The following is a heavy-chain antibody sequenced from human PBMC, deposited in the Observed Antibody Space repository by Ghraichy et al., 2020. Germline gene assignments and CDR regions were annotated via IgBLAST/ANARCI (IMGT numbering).Heavy chain of an antibody. Sequence: ASVKVSCKASGYTFTGYYMHWVRQAPGQGLEWMGWINPNSGGTNYAQKFQGWVTMTRDPAISTAYMELSRLRSDDTAVYYCARQNYYYYYMDVWGKGTTVTVSS. V-gene: IGHV1-2*04. CDR1: GYTFTGYY. CDR2: INPNSGGT. J-gene: IGHJ6*03. CDR3: ARQNYYYYYMDV.